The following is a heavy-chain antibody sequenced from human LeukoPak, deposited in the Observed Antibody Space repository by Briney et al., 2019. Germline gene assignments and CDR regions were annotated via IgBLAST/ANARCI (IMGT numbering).Heavy chain of an antibody. V-gene: IGHV4-39*01. Sequence: SETLSLTCTVSGGSISSSTHYWGWIRQPPGKGLEWIGSIYYSGSTYYNPSLKSRVTISVDTSKNQFSLKLSSVTAADTAVYYCATLGCNSPSCRSSDYWGQGTLVTVSS. CDR3: ATLGCNSPSCRSSDY. D-gene: IGHD2-2*01. J-gene: IGHJ4*02. CDR1: GGSISSSTHY. CDR2: IYYSGST.